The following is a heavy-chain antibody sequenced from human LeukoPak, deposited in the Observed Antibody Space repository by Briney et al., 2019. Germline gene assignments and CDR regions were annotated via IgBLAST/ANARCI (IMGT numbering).Heavy chain of an antibody. D-gene: IGHD2-2*03. CDR3: ARQRFPSWNWVDIVVVPAAMYADY. CDR2: IYPGDSDT. J-gene: IGHJ4*02. CDR1: GYSFTSYW. V-gene: IGHV5-51*01. Sequence: PGESLKISCKGSGYSFTSYWIGWVRQMPGKGLEWMGIIYPGDSDTRYSPSFQGQVTISADKSISTAYLQWSSLKASDTAMYYCARQRFPSWNWVDIVVVPAAMYADYWGQGTLVTVSS.